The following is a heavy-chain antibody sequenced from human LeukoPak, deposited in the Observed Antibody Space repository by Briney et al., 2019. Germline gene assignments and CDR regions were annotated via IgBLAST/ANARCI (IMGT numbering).Heavy chain of an antibody. CDR3: ARGGIYYDSSGYLYNWFDP. CDR1: GGPFSGYY. J-gene: IGHJ5*02. Sequence: SETLSLTCAVYGGPFSGYYWSWIRQPPGKGLEWIGEINHSGSTNYNPSLKSRVTISVDTSKNQFSLKLSSVTAADTAVYYCARGGIYYDSSGYLYNWFDPWGQGTLVTVSS. V-gene: IGHV4-34*01. D-gene: IGHD3-22*01. CDR2: INHSGST.